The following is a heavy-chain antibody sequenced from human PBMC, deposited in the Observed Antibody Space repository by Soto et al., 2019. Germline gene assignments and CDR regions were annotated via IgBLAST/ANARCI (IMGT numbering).Heavy chain of an antibody. CDR1: GYTFTSYG. J-gene: IGHJ6*03. CDR3: ARVDIVVGLAATYYYYYYMDV. D-gene: IGHD2-2*03. V-gene: IGHV1-18*01. CDR2: ISAYNGNT. Sequence: GASVKVSCKASGYTFTSYGISWVRQAPGQGLEWMGWISAYNGNTNYAQKLQGRVTMTTDTSTSTAYMELRSLRSDDTAVYYCARVDIVVGLAATYYYYYYMDVWGKGTTVTVSS.